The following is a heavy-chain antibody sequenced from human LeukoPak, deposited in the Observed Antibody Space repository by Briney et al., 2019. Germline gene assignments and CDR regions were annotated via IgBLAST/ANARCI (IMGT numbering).Heavy chain of an antibody. CDR3: ARVSKWFGELLNY. CDR1: GYTSTSYA. J-gene: IGHJ4*02. D-gene: IGHD3-10*01. V-gene: IGHV1-3*01. Sequence: ASVKVSCKASGYTSTSYAMHWVRQAPGQRLEWMGWINAGNGDTKYSQKFQGRVTITRDTSASTAYMELSSLRSEDTAVYYCARVSKWFGELLNYWGQGTLVTVSS. CDR2: INAGNGDT.